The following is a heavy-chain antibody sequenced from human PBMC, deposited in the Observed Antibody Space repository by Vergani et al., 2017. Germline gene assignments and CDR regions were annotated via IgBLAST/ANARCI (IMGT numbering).Heavy chain of an antibody. Sequence: EVQLVESGGGLVQPGGSVRLSCAASGFTFSSYSMNWVRQAPGKGLEWVTYISSSSSTIYYADSVKVRFTISRDNAKNSLYLQMNSLRAEDTAVYYCAGRYFDWSYFDLWGRGTLVTVSS. D-gene: IGHD3-9*01. CDR1: GFTFSSYS. CDR2: ISSSSSTI. CDR3: AGRYFDWSYFDL. J-gene: IGHJ2*01. V-gene: IGHV3-48*04.